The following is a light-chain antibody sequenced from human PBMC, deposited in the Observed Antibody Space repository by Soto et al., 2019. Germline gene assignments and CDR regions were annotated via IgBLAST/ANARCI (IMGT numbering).Light chain of an antibody. J-gene: IGKJ2*01. CDR1: QSLLYGGNDRNY. CDR3: QQYYTTPQP. CDR2: WAS. Sequence: DIVMTQSPDSLAVSLGERATIDCKSSQSLLYGGNDRNYLAWYQHKPGQSPKLIMYWASTREAGVPDRFSGSGSGTHFTLTSSSLQSEDVAVYYCQQYYTTPQPFCQGTKLEIK. V-gene: IGKV4-1*01.